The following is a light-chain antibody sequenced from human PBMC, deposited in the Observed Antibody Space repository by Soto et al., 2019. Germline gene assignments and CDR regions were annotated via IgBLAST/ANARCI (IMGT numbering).Light chain of an antibody. CDR2: GAS. CDR3: QHYGRSPFT. CDR1: QSVSSNN. J-gene: IGKJ3*01. V-gene: IGKV3-20*01. Sequence: EIVLTQSPGTLSLSPGERATLSCRASQSVSSNNLAWYQQRPGQAPRVVIYGASTRATGIPERFSGSGSGTDFTLTISRLATEDFAVYYCQHYGRSPFTFGPGTKVDIK.